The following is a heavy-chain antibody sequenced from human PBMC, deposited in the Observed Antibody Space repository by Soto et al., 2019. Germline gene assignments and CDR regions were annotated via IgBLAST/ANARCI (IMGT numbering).Heavy chain of an antibody. CDR3: ATSQKGYNWNYFDH. D-gene: IGHD1-20*01. CDR1: GGSISGGHYY. V-gene: IGHV4-39*01. CDR2: VLYTGFT. Sequence: PAETLALSCDVSGGSISGGHYYWGWLCQSPGRAPEWTGSVLYTGFTSHHPSLESRVSVSVDTSKNQFSLKVSGVSAADTAVYYCATSQKGYNWNYFDHWGQGALVTVS. J-gene: IGHJ4*02.